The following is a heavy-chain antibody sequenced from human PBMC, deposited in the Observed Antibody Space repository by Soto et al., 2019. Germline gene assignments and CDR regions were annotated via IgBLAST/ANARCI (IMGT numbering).Heavy chain of an antibody. CDR1: GYTFTSSG. V-gene: IGHV1-18*01. Sequence: ASVKVSCKASGYTFTSSGISWVRQAPGQGLEWMGWISTDNGNTKYSQKFQGRVSITRDTSTSTAYMELSSLRSEDTAVYYCARSIVVVTALDYWGQGTLVTVSS. CDR2: ISTDNGNT. CDR3: ARSIVVVTALDY. J-gene: IGHJ4*02. D-gene: IGHD2-21*02.